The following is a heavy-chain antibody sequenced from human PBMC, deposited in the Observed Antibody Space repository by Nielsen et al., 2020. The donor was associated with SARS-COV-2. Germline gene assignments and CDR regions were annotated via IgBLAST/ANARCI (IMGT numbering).Heavy chain of an antibody. Sequence: ASLKVSCKASGYTFTGYYMHWVRQAPGQGLEWMGRINPNSGGTNYAQKFQGRVTMTRDTSISTAYMELSRLRSDDTAVYYCARDYGENYGDYKDENWFDPWGQGTLVTVSS. D-gene: IGHD4-17*01. CDR1: GYTFTGYY. J-gene: IGHJ5*02. CDR3: ARDYGENYGDYKDENWFDP. CDR2: INPNSGGT. V-gene: IGHV1-2*06.